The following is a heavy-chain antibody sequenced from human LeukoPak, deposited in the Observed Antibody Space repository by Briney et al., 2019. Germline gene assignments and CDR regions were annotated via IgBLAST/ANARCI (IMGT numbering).Heavy chain of an antibody. CDR2: IYYSGST. J-gene: IGHJ4*02. D-gene: IGHD3-22*01. CDR1: GGSISSGGYY. Sequence: SETLSLTCTVSGGSISSGGYYWRWIRQHPGKGLEWIGYIYYSGSTYYNPSLKSRVTISVDTSKNQFSLKLSSVTAADTAVYYCARASSGYYYFDYWGQGTLVTVSS. CDR3: ARASSGYYYFDY. V-gene: IGHV4-31*03.